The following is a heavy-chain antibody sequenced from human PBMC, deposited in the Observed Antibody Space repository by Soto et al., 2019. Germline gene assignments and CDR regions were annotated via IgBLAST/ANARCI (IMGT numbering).Heavy chain of an antibody. CDR3: VRDVGYCTGGGCYAWFDP. CDR2: INPSGQVT. CDR1: GYTITRHW. D-gene: IGHD2-8*02. J-gene: IGHJ5*02. V-gene: IGHV1-46*04. Sequence: ASVKVSCKASGYTITRHWMHWVRQGPGQGLEWMGVINPSGQVTLYAQSLQGRVTMTRDTSTSTLYMELNSLRAEDTALYYCVRDVGYCTGGGCYAWFDPWGQGTLVTVSS.